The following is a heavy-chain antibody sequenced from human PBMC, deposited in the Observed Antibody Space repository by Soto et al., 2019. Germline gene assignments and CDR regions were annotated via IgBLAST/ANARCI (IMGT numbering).Heavy chain of an antibody. D-gene: IGHD3-3*01. CDR1: GGSFSGYY. J-gene: IGHJ5*02. CDR2: INHSGST. Sequence: QVQLQQWGAGLLKPSETLSLTCAVYGGSFSGYYWSWIRQPPGKGLEWIGEINHSGSTNYNPSLKSRVTISVDTSKNQFSLKLSSVTAADTAVYYCARLGVTIFGGKWNWFDPWGQGTLVTVSS. V-gene: IGHV4-34*01. CDR3: ARLGVTIFGGKWNWFDP.